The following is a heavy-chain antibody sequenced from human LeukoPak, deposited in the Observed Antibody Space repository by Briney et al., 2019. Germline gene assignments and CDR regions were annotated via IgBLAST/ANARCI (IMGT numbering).Heavy chain of an antibody. J-gene: IGHJ4*02. CDR2: IYYSGST. V-gene: IGHV4-39*01. CDR1: GGSISGSSYY. D-gene: IGHD2-2*01. CDR3: ARIIKGGLLSDRTFDY. Sequence: SETLSLTCTVSGGSISGSSYYWGWIRQPPWKGLEWIGSIYYSGSTYYNPSLKSRVTISVDTSKNQFSLKLSSVTAADTAVYYCARIIKGGLLSDRTFDYRGQGTLVTVSS.